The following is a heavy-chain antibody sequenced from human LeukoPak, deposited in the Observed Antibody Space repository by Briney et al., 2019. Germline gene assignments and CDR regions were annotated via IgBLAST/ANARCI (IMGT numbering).Heavy chain of an antibody. J-gene: IGHJ4*02. CDR2: IGGSFGNI. CDR3: AKGLPYSGYDRHFDY. D-gene: IGHD5-12*01. CDR1: GFTFSSYA. V-gene: IGHV3-23*01. Sequence: GGSLRLSCAASGFTFSSYAVSWVRQAPGKGLEWVSGIGGSFGNIYYADSVKGRFTISRDNSKNTLYLQMNSLRAEDTAVYYCAKGLPYSGYDRHFDYWGQGTLVTVSS.